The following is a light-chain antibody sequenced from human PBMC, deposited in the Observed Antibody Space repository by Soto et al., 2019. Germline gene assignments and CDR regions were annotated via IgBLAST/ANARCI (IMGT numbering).Light chain of an antibody. CDR3: QQYNNWGT. CDR2: GAS. CDR1: QSVSSN. Sequence: EIVMTQSPATLSVSPVERATLSCRASQSVSSNLAWYQQKPGQAPRLLIYGASRRATGIPERFSGSESGTEFTLTISSLQSEDFAVYYCQQYNNWGTFGQGTKVDIK. V-gene: IGKV3D-15*01. J-gene: IGKJ1*01.